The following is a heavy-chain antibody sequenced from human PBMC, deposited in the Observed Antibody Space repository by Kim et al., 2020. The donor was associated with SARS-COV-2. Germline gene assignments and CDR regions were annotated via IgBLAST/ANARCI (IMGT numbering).Heavy chain of an antibody. J-gene: IGHJ4*02. CDR3: AKDYGPGQPGPLDY. V-gene: IGHV3-30*18. D-gene: IGHD2-8*02. CDR2: ITSDGTRK. Sequence: GGSLRLSCAASGFTFSTYAMHWVRQAPGKGLEWVTIITSDGTRKYYADSVKGRFTISRDNSKNTLFLQMDSLRAEDTAVYYCAKDYGPGQPGPLDYWGQGTLVTVSS. CDR1: GFTFSTYA.